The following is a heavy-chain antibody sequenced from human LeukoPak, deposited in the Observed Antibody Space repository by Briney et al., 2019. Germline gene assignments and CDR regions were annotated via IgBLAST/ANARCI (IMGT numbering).Heavy chain of an antibody. CDR3: ARRSTGYCSGGSCHYYYYYYYMDV. Sequence: KTSETLSLTCAVYGGSFSGYYWSWIRQPPGKGLEWIGEINHSGSTNYNPSLKSRVTISVDTSKNQFSLKLSSVTAADTAVYYCARRSTGYCSGGSCHYYYYYYYMDVWGKGTTVTISS. CDR1: GGSFSGYY. D-gene: IGHD2-15*01. J-gene: IGHJ6*03. CDR2: INHSGST. V-gene: IGHV4-34*01.